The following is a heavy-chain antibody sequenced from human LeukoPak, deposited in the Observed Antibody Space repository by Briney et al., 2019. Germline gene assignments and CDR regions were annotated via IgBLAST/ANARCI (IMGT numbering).Heavy chain of an antibody. J-gene: IGHJ6*03. CDR3: ARDPLHPSSSWTFYYYYMDV. V-gene: IGHV1-2*02. CDR2: INPNSGGT. D-gene: IGHD6-13*01. Sequence: ASVKVSCKASGYTFTGYYMHWVRQAPGQGLEWMGWINPNSGGTNYAQKFQGRVTMTRDTSISTAYMELSRLRSDDTAVYYCARDPLHPSSSWTFYYYYMDVWGKGTTVTVSS. CDR1: GYTFTGYY.